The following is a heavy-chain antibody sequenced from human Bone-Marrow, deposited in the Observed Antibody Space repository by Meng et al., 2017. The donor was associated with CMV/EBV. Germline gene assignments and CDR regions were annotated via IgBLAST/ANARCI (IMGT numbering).Heavy chain of an antibody. J-gene: IGHJ4*02. CDR3: ARGVLFGEAGTVLDY. D-gene: IGHD1-7*01. Sequence: QVQLVQSGAEVKKPGASVKVSCKASGYTFTSYGISWVRQAPGQGLEWMGGIIPIFGTANYAQKFQGRVTITADESTSTAYMELSSLRSEDTAVYYCARGVLFGEAGTVLDYWGQGTLVTVSS. V-gene: IGHV1-69*13. CDR1: GYTFTSYG. CDR2: IIPIFGTA.